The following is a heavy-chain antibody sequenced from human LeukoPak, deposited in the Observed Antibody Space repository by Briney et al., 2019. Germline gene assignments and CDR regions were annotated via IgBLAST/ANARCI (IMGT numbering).Heavy chain of an antibody. CDR1: GFTFSNPW. V-gene: IGHV3-15*01. Sequence: GGSLRLSCAASGFTFSNPWMSWVRQAPGKGLEWVGRIRSKTDGGTADYAAPVKDRIIISRDDSKNTLYLQMNSLKNEDTAVYYCTTGTYWGQGTLVTVSS. CDR2: IRSKTDGGTA. CDR3: TTGTY. J-gene: IGHJ4*02.